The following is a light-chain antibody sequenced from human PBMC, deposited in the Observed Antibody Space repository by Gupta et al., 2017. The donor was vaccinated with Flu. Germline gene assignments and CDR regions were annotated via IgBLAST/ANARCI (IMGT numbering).Light chain of an antibody. CDR2: SNN. CDR1: VSIIGSNY. J-gene: IGLJ3*02. V-gene: IGLV1-47*02. CDR3: AVGDDSRSGWV. Sequence: RVTISCSVSVSIIGSNYVCWYHQPPGTAPNLLIYSNNQRPSGVPDRFSGSKSGTSAALAISGLRAEDEADYYCAVGDDSRSGWVFGGGTKLTVL.